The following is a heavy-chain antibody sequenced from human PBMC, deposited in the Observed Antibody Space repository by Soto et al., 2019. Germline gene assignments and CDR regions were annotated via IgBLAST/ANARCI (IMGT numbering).Heavy chain of an antibody. Sequence: GGSLRLSCAASGFTFSGSAMHWVRQASGKGLEWVGRIRSKANSYATAYAASVKGRFTISRDDSKNTAYLQMNSLKTEDTAVYYCTRATEDYYDFWSGYSVFVYGMDVWGQGTTVTV. CDR2: IRSKANSYAT. CDR1: GFTFSGSA. J-gene: IGHJ6*02. V-gene: IGHV3-73*01. D-gene: IGHD3-3*01. CDR3: TRATEDYYDFWSGYSVFVYGMDV.